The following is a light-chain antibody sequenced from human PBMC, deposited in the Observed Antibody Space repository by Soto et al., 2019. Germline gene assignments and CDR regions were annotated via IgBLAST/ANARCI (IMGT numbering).Light chain of an antibody. CDR2: GAS. V-gene: IGKV3-20*01. CDR3: QHSGSSTYT. J-gene: IGKJ2*01. CDR1: QSVSSSF. Sequence: EIVLTQSPGTLSLSPGERAALSCRASQSVSSSFLAWYQQKPGQAPRLLIYGASSTTTGIPDRFTGSGSGTDFTLTISRLEPEDFAVYYCQHSGSSTYTFGQGTNLQIK.